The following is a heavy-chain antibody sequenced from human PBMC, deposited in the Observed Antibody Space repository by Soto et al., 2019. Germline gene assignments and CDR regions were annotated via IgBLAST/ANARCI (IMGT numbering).Heavy chain of an antibody. V-gene: IGHV1-46*01. D-gene: IGHD3-10*01. CDR2: INPSGGST. Sequence: GASVKVSCKASGYTFTSYYIHWVRQAPGQGLEWMGIINPSGGSTSYAQKFQGRVTMTRDTSTSTVYMELSSLRSEDTAVYYCARWVPMVKAFDIWGQGTMVTVSS. CDR3: ARWVPMVKAFDI. J-gene: IGHJ3*02. CDR1: GYTFTSYY.